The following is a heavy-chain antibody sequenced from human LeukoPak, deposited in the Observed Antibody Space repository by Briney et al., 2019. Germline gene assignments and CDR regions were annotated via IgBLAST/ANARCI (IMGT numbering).Heavy chain of an antibody. V-gene: IGHV4-4*07. J-gene: IGHJ4*02. Sequence: SETLSLTCTVSGGSISSYYWSWIRQPAGKGLEWIGRIYTSGSTYYNPSLKSRVTISVDTSKNQFSLKLSSVTAADTAVYYCARAYCSSTSCSKLGYFDYWGQGTLVTVSS. CDR2: IYTSGST. CDR1: GGSISSYY. CDR3: ARAYCSSTSCSKLGYFDY. D-gene: IGHD2-2*01.